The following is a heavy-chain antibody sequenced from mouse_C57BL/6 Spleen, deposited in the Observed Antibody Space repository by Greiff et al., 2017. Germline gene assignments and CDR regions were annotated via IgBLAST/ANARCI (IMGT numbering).Heavy chain of an antibody. J-gene: IGHJ4*01. CDR2: IDPEDGET. D-gene: IGHD1-1*01. CDR1: GFNIKDYY. CDR3: AVYYGSSLNYYAMDD. Sequence: VQLQQSGAELVKPGASVKLSCTASGFNIKDYYMHWVKQRTEQGLEWIGRIDPEDGETKYAPKFQGKATITADTSSNTAYLQLSSLTSEDTAVYYCAVYYGSSLNYYAMDDWGQGTSVTVSS. V-gene: IGHV14-2*01.